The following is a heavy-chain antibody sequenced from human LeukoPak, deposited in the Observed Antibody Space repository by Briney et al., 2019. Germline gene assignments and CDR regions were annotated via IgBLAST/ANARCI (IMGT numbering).Heavy chain of an antibody. CDR3: ARNRVADSFDF. J-gene: IGHJ3*01. CDR2: IFYRGST. V-gene: IGHV4-39*01. CDR1: GGSISNSTYY. Sequence: PSDTLSLTCTVSGGSISNSTYYWGWVRQPPGKGREWIGSIFYRGSTYYTPSLKSRVTISVDTSKNQFYLKLTSVTAADTSMYFCARNRVADSFDFWGQGTMVTVSS. D-gene: IGHD6-19*01.